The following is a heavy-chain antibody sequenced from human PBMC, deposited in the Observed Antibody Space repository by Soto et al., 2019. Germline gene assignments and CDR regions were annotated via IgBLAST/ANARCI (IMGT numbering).Heavy chain of an antibody. Sequence: PSETLSVTCTVSGGSSSSGDYYWSWIRQPPGKGLEWIGYIYYSGSTYYNPSLKSRVTISVDTSKNQFSLKLSSVTAADTAVYYCARDVHYAFDIWGQGTIVTVSS. CDR2: IYYSGST. V-gene: IGHV4-30-4*01. CDR3: ARDVHYAFDI. CDR1: GGSSSSGDYY. J-gene: IGHJ3*02.